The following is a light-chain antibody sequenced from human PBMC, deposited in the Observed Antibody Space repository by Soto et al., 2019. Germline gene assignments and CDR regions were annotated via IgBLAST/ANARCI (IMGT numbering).Light chain of an antibody. CDR3: QQRSHLPPIT. CDR2: GES. Sequence: IAVTKSASRLSVSPGEGATLSCRASQSFXSNLAWYKTKPGQAPRLLSXGESTRATGIPARFSGGGSGRDFTLTISNLEPEEFSVYYCQQRSHLPPITFGQGTRLEIK. V-gene: IGKV3-11*02. J-gene: IGKJ5*01. CDR1: QSFXSN.